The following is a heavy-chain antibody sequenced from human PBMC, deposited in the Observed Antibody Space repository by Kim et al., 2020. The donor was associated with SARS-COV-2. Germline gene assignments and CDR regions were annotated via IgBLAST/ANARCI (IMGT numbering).Heavy chain of an antibody. V-gene: IGHV3-30*04. J-gene: IGHJ4*01. Sequence: GGSLRLSCAASGFTFSSYALHWVRQAPGKGLEWVAVISYDGSNKYYADSVKGRFTISRDNSKSTLYLQMNSRRAEDTAVYKCARALGPYSSTWYSFDYWG. CDR2: ISYDGSNK. CDR1: GFTFSSYA. D-gene: IGHD6-13*01. CDR3: ARALGPYSSTWYSFDY.